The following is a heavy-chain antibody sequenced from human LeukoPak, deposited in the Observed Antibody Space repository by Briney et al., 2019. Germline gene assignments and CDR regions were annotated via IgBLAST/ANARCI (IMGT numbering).Heavy chain of an antibody. Sequence: SETLSLTCAVYGGSFSGYYWSWIRQPPGKGLEWVGEINHSGSTNYNPSLKSRVTISVDTSKNQFSLKMSSVTAEDTAVYYCAARGSGWPDGFDIWGQGKIVMVSA. D-gene: IGHD6-19*01. CDR2: INHSGST. CDR1: GGSFSGYY. J-gene: IGHJ3*02. CDR3: AARGSGWPDGFDI. V-gene: IGHV4-34*01.